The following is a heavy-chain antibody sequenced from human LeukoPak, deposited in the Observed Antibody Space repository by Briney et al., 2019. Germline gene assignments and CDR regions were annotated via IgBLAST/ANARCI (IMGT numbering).Heavy chain of an antibody. J-gene: IGHJ4*02. CDR2: INPNSGGT. CDR3: AREELRLFDY. V-gene: IGHV1-2*04. CDR1: GYTFTGYY. Sequence: LGASVTVSCKASGYTFTGYYMHWVRQAPGQGLEWMGWINPNSGGTNYAQKFQGWVTMTRDTSISTAYMELSRLRSDDTAVYYCAREELRLFDYWGQGTLVTVSS. D-gene: IGHD1-26*01.